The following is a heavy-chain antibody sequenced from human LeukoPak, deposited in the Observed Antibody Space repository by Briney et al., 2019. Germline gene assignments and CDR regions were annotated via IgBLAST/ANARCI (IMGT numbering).Heavy chain of an antibody. D-gene: IGHD6-13*01. V-gene: IGHV3-7*01. CDR3: ARAGGTSWADY. J-gene: IGHJ4*02. CDR1: GFTFRDYW. CDR2: VKQDGTEK. Sequence: GGSLRLSCEASGFTFRDYWMTWVRQAPGKGLEWVANVKQDGTEKFYVDSVKGRFTISRDNGKNSLYLQMNSLRVEDTAIYYYARAGGTSWADYWGQGTLVTVSS.